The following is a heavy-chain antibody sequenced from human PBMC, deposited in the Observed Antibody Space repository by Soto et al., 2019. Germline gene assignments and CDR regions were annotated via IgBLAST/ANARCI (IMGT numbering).Heavy chain of an antibody. J-gene: IGHJ4*02. CDR1: GLSVTNAW. CDR3: STAGQWYFWTAPYFEH. D-gene: IGHD3-3*01. Sequence: EVQLVESGGGLVKPGGSLRLSCAASGLSVTNAWLSWFRQTPGKGLEWVGRSKPKTDRGGTIQYAASVKGRFIIPRDDSTAILYREMNSLKTDGTGIYYCSTAGQWYFWTAPYFEHWGQGTPVTVSS. CDR2: SKPKTDRGGTI. V-gene: IGHV3-15*01.